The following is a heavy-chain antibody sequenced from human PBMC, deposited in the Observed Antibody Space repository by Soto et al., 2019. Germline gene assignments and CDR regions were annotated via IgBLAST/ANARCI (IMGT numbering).Heavy chain of an antibody. D-gene: IGHD1-1*01. CDR2: IKQDGSET. CDR1: RFTFSSYW. V-gene: IGHV3-7*01. Sequence: EVQLVESGGGLVQPGGSLRLSCAASRFTFSSYWMSWVRQTPGKGLEWVANIKQDGSETYYVDSVKGRFTISRDNAKNSLYLPMNCLRVEDTAIYYCARILRTGTTAYTFDIWGQGTVLTVSS. J-gene: IGHJ3*02. CDR3: ARILRTGTTAYTFDI.